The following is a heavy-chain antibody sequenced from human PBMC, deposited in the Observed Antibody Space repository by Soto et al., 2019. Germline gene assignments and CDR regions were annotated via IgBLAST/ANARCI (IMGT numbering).Heavy chain of an antibody. CDR3: ARGSSSSWSRYYFDY. V-gene: IGHV3-30*04. D-gene: IGHD6-13*01. CDR1: GFTFSSYA. CDR2: ISYDVGDK. J-gene: IGHJ4*02. Sequence: GGSLRLSCAASGFTFSSYAMHWVRQTPGKGLEWVTFISYDVGDKSYGDSVKGRFTISRDNSKNTLFLQMNSLRAEDTALYYCARGSSSSWSRYYFDYWGQGTLVTFSS.